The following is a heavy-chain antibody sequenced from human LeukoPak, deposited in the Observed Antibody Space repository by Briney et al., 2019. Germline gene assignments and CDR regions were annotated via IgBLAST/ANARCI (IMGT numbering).Heavy chain of an antibody. J-gene: IGHJ6*03. CDR2: ISSSSSYI. Sequence: GGSLRLFCAASGFTFSSYSMNWVRQAPGKGLEWVSSISSSSSYIYYADSMKGRFTISRDNAKNSLYLQMNSLRAEDTAVYYCARDQWLQSDYYMDVWGKGTTVTVSS. D-gene: IGHD5-18*01. V-gene: IGHV3-21*01. CDR1: GFTFSSYS. CDR3: ARDQWLQSDYYMDV.